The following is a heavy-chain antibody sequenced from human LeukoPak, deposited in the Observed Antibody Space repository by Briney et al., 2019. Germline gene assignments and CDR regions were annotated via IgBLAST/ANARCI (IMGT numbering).Heavy chain of an antibody. CDR1: GYTFSGYY. V-gene: IGHV1-2*02. D-gene: IGHD2-21*02. CDR3: AKAYCGGDCDDY. J-gene: IGHJ4*02. CDR2: INPNSGAT. Sequence: ASVTVSCKASGYTFSGYYMHWVRQAPGQGLEWMGWINPNSGATNYAQKFQGRVTMTRDTSISTDYMELTRLRSDATAVYYCAKAYCGGDCDDYWGQGTLVTVSS.